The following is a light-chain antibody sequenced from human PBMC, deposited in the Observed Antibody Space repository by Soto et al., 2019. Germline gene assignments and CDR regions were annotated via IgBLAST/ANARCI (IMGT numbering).Light chain of an antibody. CDR1: QSVSSY. CDR3: QQYNNWPRT. V-gene: IGKV3-11*01. CDR2: GAS. J-gene: IGKJ1*01. Sequence: EIVLTQSPATLSLSPGEGATLSCRASQSVSSYLVWYQQKPGQAPRLLIYGASSRATGIPDRFSGSGSGTDFTLTISRLEPEDFAVYYCQQYNNWPRTFGQGTKVDIK.